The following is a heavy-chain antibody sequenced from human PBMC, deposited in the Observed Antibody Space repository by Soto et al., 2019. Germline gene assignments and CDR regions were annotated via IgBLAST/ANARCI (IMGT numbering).Heavy chain of an antibody. CDR2: FSPGGGSA. D-gene: IGHD2-15*01. V-gene: IGHV1-46*01. Sequence: ASVKVSCKASGYTFTNYYIHWVRQVPGQGLEWMGIFSPGGGSARYEQKFQGRVTMTSDTSTSTVYMELSSLRSEDTAVYYCARGVASYYFDHWGQGTLVTVSS. J-gene: IGHJ4*02. CDR1: GYTFTNYY. CDR3: ARGVASYYFDH.